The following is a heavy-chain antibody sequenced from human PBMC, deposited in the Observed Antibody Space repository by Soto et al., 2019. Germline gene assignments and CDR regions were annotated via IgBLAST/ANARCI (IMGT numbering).Heavy chain of an antibody. CDR1: GGTFSRYT. Sequence: QVQLVQSGAEVKKPGSSVKVSCKASGGTFSRYTISWVRQAPGQGLEWMGRVIPILGIANYAQKFQGRVTLTPDKSTSTAYMELSSLTSGATALYYCALRQSSSVYYFDYSGQRTLVTVSS. CDR3: ALRQSSSVYYFDY. CDR2: VIPILGIA. J-gene: IGHJ4*02. V-gene: IGHV1-69*02. D-gene: IGHD3-16*01.